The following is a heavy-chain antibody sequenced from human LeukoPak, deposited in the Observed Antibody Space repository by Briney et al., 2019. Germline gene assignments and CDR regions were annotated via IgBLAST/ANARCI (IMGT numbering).Heavy chain of an antibody. CDR2: ISGSGGST. Sequence: GGSLRLSCAASGFTFSSYAMSWVCQAPGKGLEWVSAISGSGGSTYYADSVKGRFTISRDNSKNTLYLQMNSLRAEDTAVYYCAKDRDYDFWSRDDAFDIWGQGTMVTVSS. CDR3: AKDRDYDFWSRDDAFDI. CDR1: GFTFSSYA. D-gene: IGHD3-3*01. V-gene: IGHV3-23*01. J-gene: IGHJ3*02.